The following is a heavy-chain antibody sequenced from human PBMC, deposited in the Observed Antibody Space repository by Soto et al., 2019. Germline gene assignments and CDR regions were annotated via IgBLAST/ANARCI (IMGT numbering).Heavy chain of an antibody. V-gene: IGHV1-18*04. CDR1: GYAFTTHG. CDR2: ITTSNGNT. D-gene: IGHD2-2*01. Sequence: QVQLVQSGAEVKKPGASVKVSCKAPGYAFTTHGITWVRQAPGQGLEWLGWITTSNGNTNYARNLQGRVTLTRDKSTGTAYMELRSLRYDDAAVYYCARGASCTSTSCYDNFHYGMDVWCQGTTVTVSS. J-gene: IGHJ6*02. CDR3: ARGASCTSTSCYDNFHYGMDV.